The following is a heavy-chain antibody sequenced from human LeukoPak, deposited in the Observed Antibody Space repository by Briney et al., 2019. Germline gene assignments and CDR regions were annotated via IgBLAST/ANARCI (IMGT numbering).Heavy chain of an antibody. CDR2: ISYDGSNK. CDR3: AKISGTWATYFDY. Sequence: GGSLRLSCAASGFTFSNSGMHWVRQAPGKGLEWVAVISYDGSNKYYADSVKGRFTISRDNSKNTLYLQMNSLRAEDTAVYYCAKISGTWATYFDYWGQGTLVTVSS. CDR1: GFTFSNSG. V-gene: IGHV3-30*18. J-gene: IGHJ4*02. D-gene: IGHD1-14*01.